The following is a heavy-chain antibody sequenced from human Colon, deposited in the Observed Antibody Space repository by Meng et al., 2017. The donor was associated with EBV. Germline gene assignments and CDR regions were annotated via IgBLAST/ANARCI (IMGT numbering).Heavy chain of an antibody. Sequence: QGQVQQWGAGLLKPSENLSLTCAVYGGSFSGYYWTWIRQPPGKGLEWIGEINHSGSTNYNPSLKSRVTISVDTSKNQFSLKLSSVTAADTAVYYCARGLAWFRELLSINWFDPWGQGTLVTVSS. D-gene: IGHD3-10*01. CDR1: GGSFSGYY. V-gene: IGHV4-34*02. CDR3: ARGLAWFRELLSINWFDP. CDR2: INHSGST. J-gene: IGHJ5*02.